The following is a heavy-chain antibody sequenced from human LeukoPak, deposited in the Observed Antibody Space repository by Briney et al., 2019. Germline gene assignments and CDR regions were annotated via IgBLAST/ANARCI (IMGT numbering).Heavy chain of an antibody. V-gene: IGHV3-53*01. CDR1: GFTVSTNY. D-gene: IGHD3-10*01. Sequence: PGGSLRLSCAASGFTVSTNYMSWVRQAPGKGLEWVSVIYSGGSTYYADSVKGRSTISRDNSKNTLYLQMNSLRAEDTAVYYCARGRGTYYFDYWGQGTLVTVSS. CDR2: IYSGGST. CDR3: ARGRGTYYFDY. J-gene: IGHJ4*02.